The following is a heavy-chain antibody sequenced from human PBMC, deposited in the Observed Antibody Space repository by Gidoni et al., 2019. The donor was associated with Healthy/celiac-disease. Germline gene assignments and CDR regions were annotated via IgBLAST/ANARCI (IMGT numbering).Heavy chain of an antibody. CDR1: GGSISSGGSY. J-gene: IGHJ6*03. D-gene: IGHD1-7*01. V-gene: IGHV4-31*03. CDR2: IYYSGST. Sequence: QVQLQESGPGLVKPSQTLSLTCTVSGGSISSGGSYWSWIRQHPVKGLEWIGYIYYSGSTYYNPSLKSRVTISVDTSKNQFSLKLSSVTAADTAVYYCARDRGALGEITGTREFYYYYMDVWGKGTTVTVSS. CDR3: ARDRGALGEITGTREFYYYYMDV.